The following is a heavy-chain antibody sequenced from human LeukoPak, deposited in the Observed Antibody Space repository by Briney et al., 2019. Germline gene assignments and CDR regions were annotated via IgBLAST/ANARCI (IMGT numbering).Heavy chain of an antibody. V-gene: IGHV3-21*01. CDR1: GFTFNRYN. CDR3: ARGADGVSSNSRGWFDP. J-gene: IGHJ5*02. CDR2: ISTSSSYI. D-gene: IGHD2-15*01. Sequence: GGSLRLSCAASGFTFNRYNMNWVRRAPGKGPEWVSSISTSSSYIYYADSVRGRFTISRDNAKNSLYLQMNSLRAEDTAVYSCARGADGVSSNSRGWFDPWGQGTLVTVSS.